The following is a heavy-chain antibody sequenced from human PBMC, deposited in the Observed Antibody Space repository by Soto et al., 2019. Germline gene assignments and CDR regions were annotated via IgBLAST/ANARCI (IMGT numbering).Heavy chain of an antibody. Sequence: EVQLLESGGGLIQPGGSLRFSCAALGFPFRSFAMSWSRRAPGKGLEWVSVVSGSGTNTFYADSVKGRFTMSRDNSKNTLYLQMNSLRAEDTAVYYCAKMTTVTTLINYFDYWGQGALVTVSS. CDR1: GFPFRSFA. D-gene: IGHD4-4*01. CDR2: VSGSGTNT. V-gene: IGHV3-23*01. CDR3: AKMTTVTTLINYFDY. J-gene: IGHJ4*02.